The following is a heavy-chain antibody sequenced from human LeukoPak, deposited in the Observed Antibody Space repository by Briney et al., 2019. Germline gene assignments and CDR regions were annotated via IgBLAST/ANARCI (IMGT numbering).Heavy chain of an antibody. CDR3: ARDGGYRDGYNLPLFDY. Sequence: GASVKVSCKASGYTFTGYYMHWVRQAPGQGLEWMGWINPNSGGTNYAQKFQGRVTMTRDTSISTAYMELSRLRSDDTAVYYCARDGGYRDGYNLPLFDYWGQGTLVTVSS. J-gene: IGHJ4*02. D-gene: IGHD5-24*01. CDR2: INPNSGGT. V-gene: IGHV1-2*02. CDR1: GYTFTGYY.